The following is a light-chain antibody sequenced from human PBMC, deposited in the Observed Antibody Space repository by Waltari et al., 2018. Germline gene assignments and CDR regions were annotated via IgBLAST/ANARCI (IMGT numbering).Light chain of an antibody. J-gene: IGLJ2*01. CDR3: CSYAGGRTYVV. CDR2: AFT. V-gene: IGLV2-23*02. Sequence: QSALTQAATVSGSLGQSITISCTGTPNDVGAYDLVSWYQQNPGKAPRLIIYAFTERPAVVFNRFAGSKSGNTASLTISGLQAEDEADYHCCSYAGGRTYVVFGGGTKLTVL. CDR1: PNDVGAYDL.